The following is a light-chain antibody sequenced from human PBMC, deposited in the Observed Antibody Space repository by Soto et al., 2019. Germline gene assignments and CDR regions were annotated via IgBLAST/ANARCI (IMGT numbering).Light chain of an antibody. CDR3: QQRNNWPPFT. Sequence: EIVLTQSPATLSLSPGERATLSCRASQSVSSYLAGYQQKPGQAPRLLIYDASNRATGIPARFSGSGSGTDLTLTISCLAPEVFAVYYCQQRNNWPPFTFGPGTRVDTK. CDR2: DAS. V-gene: IGKV3-11*01. J-gene: IGKJ3*01. CDR1: QSVSSY.